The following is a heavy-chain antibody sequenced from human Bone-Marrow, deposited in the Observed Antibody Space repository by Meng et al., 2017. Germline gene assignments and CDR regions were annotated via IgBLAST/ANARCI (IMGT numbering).Heavy chain of an antibody. J-gene: IGHJ4*02. Sequence: GESLKISCAASGFTFSSYAMSWVRQAPGKGLEWVSAISGSGGSTYYADSVKGQFTISRDNSKNTLYLQMNSLRAEDTAVYYCAKVFQGIAAAGITDPLGFDYWGQGTQVTVSS. D-gene: IGHD6-13*01. CDR3: AKVFQGIAAAGITDPLGFDY. V-gene: IGHV3-23*01. CDR1: GFTFSSYA. CDR2: ISGSGGST.